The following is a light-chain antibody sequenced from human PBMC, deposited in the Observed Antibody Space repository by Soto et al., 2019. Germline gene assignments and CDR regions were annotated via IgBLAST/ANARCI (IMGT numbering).Light chain of an antibody. J-gene: IGLJ2*01. CDR2: DVT. Sequence: QSDLTQPRSVSGSPGQSVTVSCTGTSSDVGGYNFVSWFQQHPGKAPKLIIYDVTERPSGVPDRFSGSKSGNTASLTISGLQAEDEADYYCCSYAGTYAVVFGGGTKLTVL. V-gene: IGLV2-11*01. CDR1: SSDVGGYNF. CDR3: CSYAGTYAVV.